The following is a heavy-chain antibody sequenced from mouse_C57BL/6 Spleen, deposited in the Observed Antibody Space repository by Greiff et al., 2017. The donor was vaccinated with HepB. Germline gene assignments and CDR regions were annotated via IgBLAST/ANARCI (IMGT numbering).Heavy chain of an antibody. V-gene: IGHV1-72*01. D-gene: IGHD1-1*01. J-gene: IGHJ1*03. CDR1: GYTFTSYW. CDR3: ASWVGSSYEGWYFDV. CDR2: IDPNSGGT. Sequence: VQLQQPGAELVKPVASVKLSCKASGYTFTSYWMHWVKQRPGRGLEWIGRIDPNSGGTKYNEKFKSKATLTVDKPSSTAYMQLSSLTSEDSAVYYCASWVGSSYEGWYFDVWGTGTTVTVSS.